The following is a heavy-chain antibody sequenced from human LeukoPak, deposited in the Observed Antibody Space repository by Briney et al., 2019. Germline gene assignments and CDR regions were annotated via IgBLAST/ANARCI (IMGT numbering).Heavy chain of an antibody. CDR1: GGSISSSSYY. CDR3: ARRFYYDILTGYSN. Sequence: SETLSLTCTVSGGSISSSSYYWGWIRQPPGTGLEWIGSIYYSGSTYYNPSLKSRVTISVDTSKNQFSLKLSSVTAADTAVYYRARRFYYDILTGYSNWGQGTLVTVSS. CDR2: IYYSGST. J-gene: IGHJ4*02. V-gene: IGHV4-39*01. D-gene: IGHD3-9*01.